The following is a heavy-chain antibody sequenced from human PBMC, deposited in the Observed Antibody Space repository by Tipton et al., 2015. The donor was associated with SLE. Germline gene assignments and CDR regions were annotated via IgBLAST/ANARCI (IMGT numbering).Heavy chain of an antibody. CDR2: ISSSGSTI. Sequence: SLRLPCAASGFTFSSYEMNWVRQAPGKGLEWVSYISSSGSTIYYADSVKGRFTISRDNAKNSLYLQMNSLRAEDTAVYYCARVGQGGEYQARYAFDIWGQGTMVTVSS. CDR3: ARVGQGGEYQARYAFDI. V-gene: IGHV3-48*03. J-gene: IGHJ3*02. D-gene: IGHD3-16*01. CDR1: GFTFSSYE.